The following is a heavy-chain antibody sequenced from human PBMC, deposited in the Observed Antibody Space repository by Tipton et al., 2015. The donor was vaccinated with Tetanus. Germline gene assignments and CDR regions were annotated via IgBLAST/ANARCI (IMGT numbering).Heavy chain of an antibody. D-gene: IGHD1-26*01. V-gene: IGHV4-59*01. J-gene: IGHJ5*02. Sequence: LSCTVSGGSINPYYWSWIRQPPGKGLEWIGNVYSSGSTYYNPSLKGRVTISVDTSTTQFSLRLNSVTAADTAIYYCARDHRLSASYAGWFDPWGQGTLVTVSS. CDR1: GGSINPYY. CDR3: ARDHRLSASYAGWFDP. CDR2: VYSSGST.